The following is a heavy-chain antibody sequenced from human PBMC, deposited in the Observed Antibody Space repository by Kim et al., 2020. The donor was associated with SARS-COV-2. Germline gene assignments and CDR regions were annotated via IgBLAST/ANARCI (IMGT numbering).Heavy chain of an antibody. V-gene: IGHV1-69*01. CDR3: ARESSGYYYALFDY. J-gene: IGHJ4*02. Sequence: AQKFQGRVTITADESTSTAYMELSSLRSEDTAVYYCARESSGYYYALFDYWGQGTLVTVSS. D-gene: IGHD3-22*01.